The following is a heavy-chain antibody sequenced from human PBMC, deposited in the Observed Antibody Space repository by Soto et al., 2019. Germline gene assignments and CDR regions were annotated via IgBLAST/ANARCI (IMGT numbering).Heavy chain of an antibody. CDR1: GYTFSTYA. Sequence: ASVKVSCKASGYTFSTYAMHWVRQAPGQSLEWMGWINGGTGQTRYSQRFQDRVTITRDTPASTANMELTSLTSEDTAVYYCARGKGMEENYYYYGLDIWGQGTTVTVSS. V-gene: IGHV1-3*01. CDR3: ARGKGMEENYYYYGLDI. J-gene: IGHJ6*02. CDR2: INGGTGQT. D-gene: IGHD1-1*01.